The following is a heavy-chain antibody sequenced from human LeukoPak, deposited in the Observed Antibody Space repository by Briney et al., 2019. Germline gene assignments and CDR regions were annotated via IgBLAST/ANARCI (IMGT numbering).Heavy chain of an antibody. J-gene: IGHJ4*02. CDR2: IKQDGSAK. CDR1: GFTFSTYW. Sequence: GSLRLSCAASGFTFSTYWMSWVRQAPGKGLEWVANIKQDGSAKYYVDSVKGRLTISRDNAKSLLYLQMNSLRAEDAAVYYCAGGQGFLIDYWGQGTLVTVSS. V-gene: IGHV3-7*01. D-gene: IGHD3-3*01. CDR3: AGGQGFLIDY.